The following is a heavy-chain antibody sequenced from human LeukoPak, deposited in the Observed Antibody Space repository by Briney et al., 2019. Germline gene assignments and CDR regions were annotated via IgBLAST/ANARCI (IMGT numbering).Heavy chain of an antibody. V-gene: IGHV3-23*01. CDR2: ISGSSANT. J-gene: IGHJ6*03. Sequence: GGSLRLSCAASGFTFSNYAMSWVRQAPGKGLEWVSGISGSSANTYYADSVKGRFTISRDNSKNTLYLQMNSLRAEDTAVYYCAKPRDCSSTSCYTGRYYYYYYMDVWGKGTTVTISS. CDR3: AKPRDCSSTSCYTGRYYYYYYMDV. CDR1: GFTFSNYA. D-gene: IGHD2-2*02.